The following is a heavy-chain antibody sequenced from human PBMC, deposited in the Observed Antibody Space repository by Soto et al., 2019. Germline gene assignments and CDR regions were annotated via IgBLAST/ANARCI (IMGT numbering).Heavy chain of an antibody. Sequence: GASVKVSCKASGGTFSSSAISWVRQAPGQGLEWMGGIIPIFGTANYAQKFQGRVTITADESTSTAYMELSSLRSEDTAVYYCARGVGWELRHFDYWGQGTLVTVSS. CDR1: GGTFSSSA. D-gene: IGHD1-26*01. CDR3: ARGVGWELRHFDY. CDR2: IIPIFGTA. V-gene: IGHV1-69*13. J-gene: IGHJ4*02.